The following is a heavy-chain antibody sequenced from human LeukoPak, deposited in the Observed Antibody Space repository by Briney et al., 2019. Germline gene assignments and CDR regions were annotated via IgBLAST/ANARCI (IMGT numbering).Heavy chain of an antibody. Sequence: ASVNVSCKASGYTFTSYYMHWVRQAPGQGLEWMGIINPSGGSTSYAQKFQGRVTMTRDTPTSTVYMEMSSLRPEDTAVYYCAREESGGLFDYWGQGTLVTVSS. CDR1: GYTFTSYY. CDR2: INPSGGST. CDR3: AREESGGLFDY. D-gene: IGHD3-16*01. J-gene: IGHJ4*02. V-gene: IGHV1-46*01.